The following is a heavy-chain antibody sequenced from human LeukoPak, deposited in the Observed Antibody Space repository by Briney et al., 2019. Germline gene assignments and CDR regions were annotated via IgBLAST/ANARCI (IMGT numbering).Heavy chain of an antibody. J-gene: IGHJ4*02. CDR2: IKSKTYGGTT. Sequence: GGSLRLSCAASGFTFSNAWMSWVRQAPGKGLEWVGRIKSKTYGGTTDYAAPVKGRFTISRDDSKNTPYLQMNSLKTEDTALYYCATDLGFFGTYYQGSSFDYWGQGTLVTVSS. D-gene: IGHD1-26*01. CDR3: ATDLGFFGTYYQGSSFDY. CDR1: GFTFSNAW. V-gene: IGHV3-15*01.